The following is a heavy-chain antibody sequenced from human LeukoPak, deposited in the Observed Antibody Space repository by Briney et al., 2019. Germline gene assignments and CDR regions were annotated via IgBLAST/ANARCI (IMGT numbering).Heavy chain of an antibody. CDR1: GFTFSSSW. Sequence: GGSLRLSCAASGFTFSSSWMHWVRHAPGRGLVWVSAIRGTGTSTYYADSVKGRFTISRDNSKNTLYLQMNSLRAEDTAVYYCAKVTYGSGTYGAFDYWGQGTLVTVSS. CDR2: IRGTGTST. V-gene: IGHV3-23*01. D-gene: IGHD3-10*01. CDR3: AKVTYGSGTYGAFDY. J-gene: IGHJ4*02.